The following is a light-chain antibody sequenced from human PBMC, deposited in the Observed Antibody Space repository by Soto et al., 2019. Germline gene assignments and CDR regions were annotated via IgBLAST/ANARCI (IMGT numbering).Light chain of an antibody. V-gene: IGKV4-1*01. J-gene: IGKJ4*01. CDR3: QQYYSTPLT. CDR2: WAS. CDR1: QSVLHSSNNKNY. Sequence: DIVMTQSPDSLAVSLGERATINCKSSQSVLHSSNNKNYLAWYQQKPGTPPKLLFNWASTRESGVPDRFSGSGSGTDFTLTISSLQAEDVAVYYCQQYYSTPLTFGGGTKVEIK.